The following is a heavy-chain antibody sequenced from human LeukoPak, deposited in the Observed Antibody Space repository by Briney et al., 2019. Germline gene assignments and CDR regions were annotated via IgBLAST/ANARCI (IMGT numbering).Heavy chain of an antibody. V-gene: IGHV3-23*01. J-gene: IGHJ4*02. CDR2: ISGSGGST. CDR1: GFTFSSYA. D-gene: IGHD2-21*01. Sequence: PGGSLRLSCAASGFTFSSYAMSWVRQAPGKGLEWVSAISGSGGSTYYADSVKGRFTISRDNSKNTLYLQMNSLRAEDTAVYYCAKDRESLAYCGGDCYSHFDYWGQGTLVTVLS. CDR3: AKDRESLAYCGGDCYSHFDY.